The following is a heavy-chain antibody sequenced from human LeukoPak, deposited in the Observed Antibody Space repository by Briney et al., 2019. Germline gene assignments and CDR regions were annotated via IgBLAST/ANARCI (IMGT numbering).Heavy chain of an antibody. CDR2: IKSKTDGGTT. J-gene: IGHJ3*02. CDR1: GSTFSNAW. CDR3: TTAPRGYCSGGSCSYAFDI. V-gene: IGHV3-15*01. Sequence: GGSLRLSCAASGSTFSNAWMSWVRQAPGKGLEWVGRIKSKTDGGTTDYAAPVKGRFTISRDESKNTLFLQMHSLKTEDTAVYYCTTAPRGYCSGGSCSYAFDIWGQGTLVTVSS. D-gene: IGHD2-15*01.